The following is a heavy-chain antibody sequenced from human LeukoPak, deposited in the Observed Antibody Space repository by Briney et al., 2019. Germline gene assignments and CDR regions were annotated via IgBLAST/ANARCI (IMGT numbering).Heavy chain of an antibody. Sequence: ASVKVSCKASGYTFTSYSISWVRQAPGQGLEWMGWISAYNGNTNYAQKLQGRVTMTTDTSTSTAYMELRSLRSDDTAVYYCARDGIDYGSGSWWFDPWGQGTLVTVSS. CDR1: GYTFTSYS. J-gene: IGHJ5*02. D-gene: IGHD3-10*01. V-gene: IGHV1-18*01. CDR3: ARDGIDYGSGSWWFDP. CDR2: ISAYNGNT.